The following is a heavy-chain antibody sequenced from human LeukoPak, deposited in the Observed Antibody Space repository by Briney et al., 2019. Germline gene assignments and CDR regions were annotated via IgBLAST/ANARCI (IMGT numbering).Heavy chain of an antibody. Sequence: GGSLRLSCAASGLTFIDYWMYWVRQAPGKGLEWVANIKYDGSEKYYVDSVKGRFTISRDNAKNSLYLQMNSLRVEDTAMYYCATDRGLRWGKGTTVTVSS. CDR3: ATDRGLR. CDR2: IKYDGSEK. V-gene: IGHV3-7*03. CDR1: GLTFIDYW. J-gene: IGHJ6*04.